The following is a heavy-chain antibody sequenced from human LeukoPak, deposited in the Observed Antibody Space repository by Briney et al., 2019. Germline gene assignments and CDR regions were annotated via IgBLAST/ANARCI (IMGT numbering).Heavy chain of an antibody. J-gene: IGHJ4*02. CDR1: GDSVSSNSAA. CDR3: AREELGFDH. D-gene: IGHD3-16*01. Sequence: SQTLSLTCAISGDSVSSNSAAWTWIRQSPSRGLEWLGRTYYRSTWYYEYSVSVESRITINPETSKNQFSLQVNSVSPEDTAVYYCAREELGFDHWGQRTLVTVSS. V-gene: IGHV6-1*01. CDR2: TYYRSTWYY.